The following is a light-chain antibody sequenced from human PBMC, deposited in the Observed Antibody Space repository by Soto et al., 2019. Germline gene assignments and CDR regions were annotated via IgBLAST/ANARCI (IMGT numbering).Light chain of an antibody. CDR1: QSVSGSS. CDR2: GAS. Sequence: EIVLTQSPGTLSLSPGERATLSCRASQSVSGSSLAWYQHNPGQAPRLLIYGASSRATGILDRFSGSGSGTDFAFIISRLEPEDFGMYYCHQYGSFPHTFGHGTELETK. CDR3: HQYGSFPHT. J-gene: IGKJ2*01. V-gene: IGKV3-20*01.